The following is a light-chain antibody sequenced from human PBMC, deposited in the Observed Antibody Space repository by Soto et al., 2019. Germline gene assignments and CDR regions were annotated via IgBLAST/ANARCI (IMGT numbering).Light chain of an antibody. CDR1: SNDVGGYNY. V-gene: IGLV2-14*01. CDR3: SSYTSSSTLV. CDR2: EVS. Sequence: QSALTQPASVSGYPGQSITISCTGTSNDVGGYNYVSWYQQHPGKAPKLMIYEVSNRPSGVSNHFSGSKSGNTASLTISGLQAEDEADYYCSSYTSSSTLVFGTGTKLTVL. J-gene: IGLJ1*01.